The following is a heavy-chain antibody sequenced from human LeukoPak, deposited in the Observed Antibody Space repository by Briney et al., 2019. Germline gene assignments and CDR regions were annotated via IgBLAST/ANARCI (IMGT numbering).Heavy chain of an antibody. CDR3: ASTRSHYYYYGMDV. V-gene: IGHV3-30*04. Sequence: PGRSLRLSCAASGFTFSSYAMHWVRQAPGKGLEWVAVISYDGSNKYYADSVKGRFTIARANCKNTLYLQMNSLRAEGTAVYYCASTRSHYYYYGMDVWGKGTTVTVSS. CDR2: ISYDGSNK. CDR1: GFTFSSYA. J-gene: IGHJ6*04.